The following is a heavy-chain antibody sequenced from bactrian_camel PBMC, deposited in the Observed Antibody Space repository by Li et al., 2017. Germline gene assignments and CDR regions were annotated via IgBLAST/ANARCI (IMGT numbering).Heavy chain of an antibody. Sequence: VESGGGSVQAGGSLRLSCAVSGYKYSSYCMGWFRQAPGKEREGVASIDTEGTTNYADSVKGRFTISRDTAKRTLYLEMNSLTPEDTAMYYCVAATGVSMWRDIWSLEDSRYNLWGQGTQVTVS. CDR2: IDTEGTT. CDR1: GYKYSSYC. V-gene: IGHV3S53*01. J-gene: IGHJ4*01. D-gene: IGHD1*01. CDR3: VAATGVSMWRDIWSLEDSRYNL.